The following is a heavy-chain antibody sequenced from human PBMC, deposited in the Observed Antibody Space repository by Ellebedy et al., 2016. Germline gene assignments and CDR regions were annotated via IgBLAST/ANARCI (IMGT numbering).Heavy chain of an antibody. V-gene: IGHV3-53*01. CDR3: VTRHNGAFDI. CDR1: GFTVSSND. J-gene: IGHJ3*02. D-gene: IGHD1-1*01. CDR2: IYTTGAT. Sequence: GGSLRLXXEASGFTVSSNDMNWVRQAPGKGLEWVSLIYTTGATYYADSVKGRFTISRDNSKKTLFLQMTSLGADDTAVYYCVTRHNGAFDIWGQGTMVTVSS.